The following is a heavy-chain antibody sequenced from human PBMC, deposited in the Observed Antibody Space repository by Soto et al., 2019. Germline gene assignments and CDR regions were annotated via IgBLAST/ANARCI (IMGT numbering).Heavy chain of an antibody. V-gene: IGHV1-18*01. CDR2: INAYNGNT. CDR1: GYTFTSYA. D-gene: IGHD6-19*01. CDR3: ATYSSGWPLDY. Sequence: ASVKVSCKASGYTFTSYAMHWVRQAPGQRLEWMGWINAYNGNTNYAQKLQGRVTMTTDTSTSTAYMELRSLRSDDTAVYYCATYSSGWPLDYWGQGTLVTVSS. J-gene: IGHJ4*02.